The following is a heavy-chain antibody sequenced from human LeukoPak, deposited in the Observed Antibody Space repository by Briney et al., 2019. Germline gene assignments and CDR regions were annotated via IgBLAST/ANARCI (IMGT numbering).Heavy chain of an antibody. CDR2: INPNSGGT. CDR3: ARDGDYVWGSYRRKGVFDY. Sequence: ASVKVSYKASGYTFTGYYMHWVRQAPGHGLEWMGWINPNSGGTNYAQKFQGRVTMTRDTSISTAYMELSRLRSDDTAVYYCARDGDYVWGSYRRKGVFDYWGQGTLVTVSS. J-gene: IGHJ4*02. CDR1: GYTFTGYY. D-gene: IGHD3-16*02. V-gene: IGHV1-2*02.